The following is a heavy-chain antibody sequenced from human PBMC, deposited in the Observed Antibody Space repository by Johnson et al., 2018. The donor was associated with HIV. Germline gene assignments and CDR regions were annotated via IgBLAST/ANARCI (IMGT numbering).Heavy chain of an antibody. Sequence: QVQLVESGGGVVQPGGSLRLSCVESGFTFSNYGMHWVRRAPGKGLEWVAFIRYDGSIKYYGDSVKGRFTISRDNSRNSLYLQMNSLRAEDTAVYYCAKGQSSGYPKDAFDIWGQGTMVIVSS. D-gene: IGHD3-22*01. V-gene: IGHV3-30*02. J-gene: IGHJ3*02. CDR3: AKGQSSGYPKDAFDI. CDR2: IRYDGSIK. CDR1: GFTFSNYG.